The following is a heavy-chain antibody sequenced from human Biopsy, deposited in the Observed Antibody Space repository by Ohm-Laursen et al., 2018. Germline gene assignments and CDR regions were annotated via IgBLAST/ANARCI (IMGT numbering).Heavy chain of an antibody. CDR2: IWYDGSNK. J-gene: IGHJ4*02. Sequence: SLRLSCSASGFTFSNYGMHWVRQASGKGLEWLAVIWYDGSNKYYGDSVQGRFTISRDNSKNTVYLQMNSLRDEDTAIYYCARDSTINTVTTADYWGQETLVTVSS. V-gene: IGHV3-33*01. D-gene: IGHD4-11*01. CDR3: ARDSTINTVTTADY. CDR1: GFTFSNYG.